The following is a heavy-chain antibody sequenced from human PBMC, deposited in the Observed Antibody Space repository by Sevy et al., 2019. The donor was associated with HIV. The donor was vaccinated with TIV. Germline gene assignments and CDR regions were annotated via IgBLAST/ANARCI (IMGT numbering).Heavy chain of an antibody. CDR1: GFTFSSYS. D-gene: IGHD3-16*01. CDR3: ARDGGAPAAPYYYGMDV. CDR2: ISSSSSTI. J-gene: IGHJ6*02. Sequence: GGSLRLSCAASGFTFSSYSMNWVRQAPGKGLEWVSYISSSSSTIYYADSVKGRFTISRDNAKNSLYLQMNSLRDEDTAVYYSARDGGAPAAPYYYGMDVWGQGTTVTVSS. V-gene: IGHV3-48*02.